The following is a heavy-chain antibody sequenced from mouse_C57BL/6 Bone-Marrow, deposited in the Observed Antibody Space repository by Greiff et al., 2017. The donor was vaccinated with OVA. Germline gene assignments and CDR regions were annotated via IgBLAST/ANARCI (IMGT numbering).Heavy chain of an antibody. Sequence: VQLKQPGAELVKPGASVKMSCKASGYTFTSYWITWVKQRPGQGLEWIGDIYPGSGSTNYNEKFKSKATLTVDTSSSTAYMQLGSLTSEDSAVYYCASSDDYEGAYWGQGTLVTVSA. CDR3: ASSDDYEGAY. CDR2: IYPGSGST. V-gene: IGHV1-55*01. J-gene: IGHJ3*01. CDR1: GYTFTSYW. D-gene: IGHD2-4*01.